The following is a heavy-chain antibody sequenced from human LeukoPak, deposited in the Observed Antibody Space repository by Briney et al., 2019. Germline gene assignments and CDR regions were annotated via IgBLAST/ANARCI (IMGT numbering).Heavy chain of an antibody. V-gene: IGHV4-39*01. D-gene: IGHD1-26*01. CDR2: AYYSGST. CDR3: GRMGSGSYSPFDY. CDR1: DVSVTTRDSY. Sequence: SETLSLTCTVSDVSVTTRDSYWGWIRQPPGKGLEWIGSAYYSGSTYFNPSLKSRLSISVDTSKNQFSLRLSSVTAADTAVYYCGRMGSGSYSPFDYWGQGTLVTVSS. J-gene: IGHJ4*02.